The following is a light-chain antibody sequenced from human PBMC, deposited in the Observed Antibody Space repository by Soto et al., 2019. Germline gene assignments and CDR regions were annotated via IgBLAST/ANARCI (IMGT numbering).Light chain of an antibody. CDR2: DNN. J-gene: IGLJ1*01. V-gene: IGLV1-51*01. CDR3: CSSGGSPTYV. CDR1: SSNIGNNY. Sequence: QSVLTQPPSVSAAPGQKVTISCSGSSSNIGNNYVSWYQQFPGTAPKLLIYDNNKRPSGIPDRFSGSKSGTSATLGITGLQTGDEADYYCCSSGGSPTYVFGTGTKLTVL.